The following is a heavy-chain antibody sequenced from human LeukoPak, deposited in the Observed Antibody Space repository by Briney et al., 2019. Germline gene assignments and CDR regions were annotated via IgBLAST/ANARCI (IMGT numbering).Heavy chain of an antibody. CDR1: GGSFSGYY. Sequence: SETLSLTCAVYGGSFSGYYWSWIRQPPGKGLEWIGEINHSGSTNYNPSLKSRVTISVDTSKNQFSLKLSSVTAADTAVYYCARRSSGWRNEIPRIYWYFDLWGRGTLGTVSS. CDR3: ARRSSGWRNEIPRIYWYFDL. V-gene: IGHV4-34*01. J-gene: IGHJ2*01. CDR2: INHSGST. D-gene: IGHD6-19*01.